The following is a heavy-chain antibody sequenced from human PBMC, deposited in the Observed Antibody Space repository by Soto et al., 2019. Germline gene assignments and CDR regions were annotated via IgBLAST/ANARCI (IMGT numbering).Heavy chain of an antibody. J-gene: IGHJ4*02. CDR2: IIPIPGIA. Sequence: SVKVSCKASGGTFSSYTISWVRQAPGQGLEWMGRIIPIPGIANYAQKFQGRVTITADKSTSTAYMELSSLRSEDTAVYYCARDCSGGSCYSDYWGQGTLVTVSS. CDR3: ARDCSGGSCYSDY. CDR1: GGTFSSYT. D-gene: IGHD2-15*01. V-gene: IGHV1-69*04.